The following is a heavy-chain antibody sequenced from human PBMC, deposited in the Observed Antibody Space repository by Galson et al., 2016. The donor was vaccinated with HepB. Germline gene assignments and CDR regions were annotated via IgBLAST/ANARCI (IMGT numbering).Heavy chain of an antibody. CDR3: ARGTSHWNY. J-gene: IGHJ4*02. D-gene: IGHD2-2*01. CDR2: IIHTGGT. Sequence: SETLSLTCGVYGESLSGYYWTWIRQPPGKGLEWIGEIIHTGGTNYNPSLKSRVTISIDRSENQFSLRIRSVTAADTAVYYCARGTSHWNYWGQGTLVTVSS. CDR1: GESLSGYY. V-gene: IGHV4-34*01.